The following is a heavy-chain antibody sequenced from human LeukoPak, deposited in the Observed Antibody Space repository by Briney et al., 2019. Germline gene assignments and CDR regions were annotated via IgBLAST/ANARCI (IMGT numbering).Heavy chain of an antibody. Sequence: GGPLRLSCAASGFTFSSYAMSWVRQAPGKGLEWVSAISGSGGSTYYADSVKGRFTISRDNSKNSLYLQMNRLRAEDTAVYYCARGGATRGRFENWGQGTLVTVSS. J-gene: IGHJ4*02. CDR2: ISGSGGST. CDR1: GFTFSSYA. V-gene: IGHV3-23*01. CDR3: ARGGATRGRFEN. D-gene: IGHD1-26*01.